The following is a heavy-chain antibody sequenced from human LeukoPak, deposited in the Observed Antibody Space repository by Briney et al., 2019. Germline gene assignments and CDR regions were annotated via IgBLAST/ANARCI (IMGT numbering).Heavy chain of an antibody. CDR3: ARDSVDGSGTYYNDSPDY. CDR2: ISAYNGNT. CDR1: GYTFSSYG. J-gene: IGHJ4*02. V-gene: IGHV1-18*01. Sequence: ASVKVSCKASGYTFSSYGISWVRQAPGQGREGMGWISAYNGNTDYAQNLRGRLIMTTDTSTSTAYMELRSLRSDDTAVYYCARDSVDGSGTYYNDSPDYWGQGTLVTVSS. D-gene: IGHD3-10*01.